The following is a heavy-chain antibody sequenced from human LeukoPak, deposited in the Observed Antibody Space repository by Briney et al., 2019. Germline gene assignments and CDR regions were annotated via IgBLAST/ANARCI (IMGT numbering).Heavy chain of an antibody. J-gene: IGHJ5*02. CDR3: AREYSSSSGRPGFDP. CDR2: ISAYNGNT. Sequence: ASVKVSCKASGYTFSSYGIAWVRQAPGQGLEWMGWISAYNGNTNYAQKLQGRVTMTTDTSTSTAYMELRSLRSDDTAVYYCAREYSSSSGRPGFDPWGQGTLVTVSS. V-gene: IGHV1-18*01. D-gene: IGHD6-6*01. CDR1: GYTFSSYG.